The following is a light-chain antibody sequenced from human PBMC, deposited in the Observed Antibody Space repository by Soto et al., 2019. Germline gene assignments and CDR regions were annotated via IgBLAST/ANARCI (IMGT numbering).Light chain of an antibody. V-gene: IGLV2-14*01. Sequence: QSALTQPASVSGSPGQSITISCTGSDISGYNYVSWYHQYPGKAPKLMIYEVSNRPSGVSHRFSGSKSGNTASLTISGLQAEDEADYYCSTSHVFATGTRSPS. CDR2: EVS. CDR1: DISGYNY. CDR3: STSHV. J-gene: IGLJ1*01.